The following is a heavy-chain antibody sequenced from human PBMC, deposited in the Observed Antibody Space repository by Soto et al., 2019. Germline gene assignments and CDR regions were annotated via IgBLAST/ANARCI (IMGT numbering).Heavy chain of an antibody. V-gene: IGHV3-30-3*01. CDR2: ISYDGSNK. CDR1: GFTFSSYA. Sequence: QVQLVESGGGVVQPGRSLRLSCAASGFTFSSYAMHWVRQAPGKGLEWVAVISYDGSNKYYADSVKGRFTISRDNSKNTLYLQMNSLRAEDTAVYYCARDQGATRFIWYFDLWGRGTLVTVSS. J-gene: IGHJ2*01. D-gene: IGHD5-12*01. CDR3: ARDQGATRFIWYFDL.